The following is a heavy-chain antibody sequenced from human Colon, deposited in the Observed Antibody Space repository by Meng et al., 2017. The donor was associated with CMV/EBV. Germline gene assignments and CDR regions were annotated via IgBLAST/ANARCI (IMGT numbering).Heavy chain of an antibody. CDR1: GFTFDDYA. CDR2: ISWNGGRV. Sequence: SPKISGAASGFTFDDYAMHWVRQGPGKGLEWVSGISWNGGRVGYADSVKGRFTISRDNAKNSLYLQMNSLRAEDTGFYYCAKDIAMAGVVNGVENWGQGTLVTVSS. V-gene: IGHV3-9*01. D-gene: IGHD3-3*01. CDR3: AKDIAMAGVVNGVEN. J-gene: IGHJ4*02.